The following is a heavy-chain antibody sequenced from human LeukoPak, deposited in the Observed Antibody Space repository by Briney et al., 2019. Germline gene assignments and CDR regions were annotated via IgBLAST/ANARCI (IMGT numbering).Heavy chain of an antibody. J-gene: IGHJ4*02. CDR1: GFTFSSYA. Sequence: GGSLRLSCAASGFTFSSYAMSWVRQAPGKGLEWVSAISGSGGSTYYADSVKGRFTISRDNSKNTLYLQMNSLRAEDTAVYYCARGGYSYGYSPTYYFDYWDQGTLVTVSS. V-gene: IGHV3-23*01. D-gene: IGHD5-18*01. CDR3: ARGGYSYGYSPTYYFDY. CDR2: ISGSGGST.